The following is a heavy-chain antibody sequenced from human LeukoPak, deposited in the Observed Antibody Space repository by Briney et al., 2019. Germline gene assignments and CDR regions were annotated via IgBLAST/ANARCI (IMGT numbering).Heavy chain of an antibody. Sequence: ASVKVSCKASGYTFTGYYMHWVRQAPGRGFEWMGWINPNSGDTNYAQKFQGRVTMTRDTSISTALMELSRLRSDDTAVYYCARANPPYCSSTTCLFDYWGQGTLVTVSS. V-gene: IGHV1-2*02. CDR3: ARANPPYCSSTTCLFDY. CDR1: GYTFTGYY. D-gene: IGHD2-2*01. J-gene: IGHJ4*02. CDR2: INPNSGDT.